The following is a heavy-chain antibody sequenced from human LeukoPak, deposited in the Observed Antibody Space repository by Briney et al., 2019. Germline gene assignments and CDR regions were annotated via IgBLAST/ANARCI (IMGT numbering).Heavy chain of an antibody. Sequence: SETLSLTCAVYGGSFSGYYWSWLRQPPGKGLEWLGEINHSGSTNYNPSLKSRVTISVDTSKNQFSLKLSSVTAADTAVYYCARGGPYSGSYLRRSGWFDPWGQGTLVTVSS. CDR1: GGSFSGYY. CDR2: INHSGST. D-gene: IGHD1-26*01. V-gene: IGHV4-34*01. CDR3: ARGGPYSGSYLRRSGWFDP. J-gene: IGHJ5*02.